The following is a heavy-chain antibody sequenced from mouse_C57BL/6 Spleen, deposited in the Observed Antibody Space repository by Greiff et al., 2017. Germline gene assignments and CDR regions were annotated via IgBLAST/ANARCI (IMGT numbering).Heavy chain of an antibody. V-gene: IGHV1-54*01. D-gene: IGHD2-3*01. J-gene: IGHJ2*01. Sequence: QVQLQQSGAELVRPGTSVKVSCKASGYAFTNYLIEWVKQRPGQGLEWIGVINPGSGGTNYNEKFKGKATLTAYKSSSTAYMQLSSLTSEDSAVYFCARSGYDGYYSYWGQGTTLTVSS. CDR3: ARSGYDGYYSY. CDR2: INPGSGGT. CDR1: GYAFTNYL.